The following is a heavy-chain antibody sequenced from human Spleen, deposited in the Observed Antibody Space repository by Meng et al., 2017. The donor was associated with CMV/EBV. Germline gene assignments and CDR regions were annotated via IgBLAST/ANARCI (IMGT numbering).Heavy chain of an antibody. D-gene: IGHD3-22*01. CDR1: GFTFSSYS. Sequence: GGSLRLSCAASGFTFSSYSMNWVRQAPGKGLEWVSSISSSSSYIYYADSVKGRFTISRDNAKNSLYLQMNSLRAEDTAVYYCAKIALEYYDSSGYDYWGQGTLVTVSS. J-gene: IGHJ4*02. V-gene: IGHV3-21*01. CDR3: AKIALEYYDSSGYDY. CDR2: ISSSSSYI.